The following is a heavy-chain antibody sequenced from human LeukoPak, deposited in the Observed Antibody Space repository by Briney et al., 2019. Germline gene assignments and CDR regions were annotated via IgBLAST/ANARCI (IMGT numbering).Heavy chain of an antibody. Sequence: GGSLRLSCAASGFTFSSYWMHWVRQAPGKGLEWVSVIYSGGSTYYADSVKGRFTISRDNSKNTLYLQMNSLRAEDTAVYYCARGGVLFDYWGQGTLVTVSS. CDR2: IYSGGST. J-gene: IGHJ4*02. V-gene: IGHV3-53*01. CDR3: ARGGVLFDY. CDR1: GFTFSSYW.